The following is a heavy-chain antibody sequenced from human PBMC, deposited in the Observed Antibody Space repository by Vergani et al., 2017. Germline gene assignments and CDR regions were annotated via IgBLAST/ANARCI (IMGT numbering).Heavy chain of an antibody. Sequence: EVQLVESGGGLVQPGRSLRLSCAASGFTFDDYAMHWVRQAPGKGLEWVSGISWNSGSIGYADSVKGRFTISRDNAKNSLYLQMNSLRAEDTALYYCAKDHYDFWSGYPNLSPFDRWRRGTLVTVSS. V-gene: IGHV3-9*01. D-gene: IGHD3-3*01. CDR1: GFTFDDYA. CDR2: ISWNSGSI. CDR3: AKDHYDFWSGYPNLSPFDR. J-gene: IGHJ2*01.